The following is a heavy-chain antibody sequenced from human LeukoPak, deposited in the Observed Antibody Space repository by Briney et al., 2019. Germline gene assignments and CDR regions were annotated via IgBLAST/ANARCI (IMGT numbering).Heavy chain of an antibody. J-gene: IGHJ6*03. CDR2: ISAYNGNT. Sequence: ASVKVSCKASGYTFTGYYMHWVRQAPGQGLEWMGWISAYNGNTNYAQKLQGRVTMTTDTSTSTAYMELRSLRSGDTAVYYCWLYGGNSVRNQGYYYYYMDVWGKGTTVTISS. V-gene: IGHV1-18*04. CDR1: GYTFTGYY. CDR3: WLYGGNSVRNQGYYYYYMDV. D-gene: IGHD4-23*01.